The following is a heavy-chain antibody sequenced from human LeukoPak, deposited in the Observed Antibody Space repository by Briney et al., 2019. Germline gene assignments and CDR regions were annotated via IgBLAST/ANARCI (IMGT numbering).Heavy chain of an antibody. Sequence: PAGSLRLSCAASGFTLSSYWMSWVRQAPGKGLERVANIKEDGSEKYYVDSVKGRFTISRDNAENSLYLQVNSLRAEDTAVYYCARVTYPWYFDYWGQGTLVTVSS. J-gene: IGHJ4*02. D-gene: IGHD2-2*02. V-gene: IGHV3-7*04. CDR2: IKEDGSEK. CDR1: GFTLSSYW. CDR3: ARVTYPWYFDY.